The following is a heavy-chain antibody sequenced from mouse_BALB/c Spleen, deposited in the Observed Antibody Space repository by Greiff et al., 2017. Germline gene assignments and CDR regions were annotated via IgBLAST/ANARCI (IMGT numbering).Heavy chain of an antibody. D-gene: IGHD1-1*01. CDR2: IWGDGST. Sequence: VQLVESGPGLVAPSQSLSITCTVSGFSLTGYGVNWVRQPPGKGLEWLGMIWGDGSTDYNSALKSRLSISKDNSKSQVFLKMNSLQTDDTARYYCASYYGSSMDYAMDYWGQGTSVTVSS. V-gene: IGHV2-6-7*01. CDR1: GFSLTGYG. CDR3: ASYYGSSMDYAMDY. J-gene: IGHJ4*01.